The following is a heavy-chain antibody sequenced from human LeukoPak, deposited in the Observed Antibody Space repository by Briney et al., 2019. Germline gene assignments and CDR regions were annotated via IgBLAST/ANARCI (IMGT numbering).Heavy chain of an antibody. J-gene: IGHJ3*02. CDR1: GFTFSSYA. D-gene: IGHD6-13*01. V-gene: IGHV3-64*01. CDR3: AREQQLVDAFDI. Sequence: GGSLRLSCEASGFTFSSYAIHWVRQAPGKGLEYVSAISSNGGSTYYANSVKGRFTISRDNSKNTLYLQMGSLRAEDMAVYYCAREQQLVDAFDIWGQGTMVTVSS. CDR2: ISSNGGST.